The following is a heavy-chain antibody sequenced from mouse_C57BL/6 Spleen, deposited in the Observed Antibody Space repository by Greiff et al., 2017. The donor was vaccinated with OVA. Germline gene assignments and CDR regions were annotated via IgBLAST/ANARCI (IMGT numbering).Heavy chain of an antibody. CDR3: ARSLITTVVAPYYYAMDY. Sequence: VQLQQSGTELVKPGASVKLSCKASGYTFTSYWMHWVKQRPGQGLEWIGNINPSNGGTNYNEKFKSKATLTVDKSSSTAYMQLSSLTSEDSAVYYCARSLITTVVAPYYYAMDYWGQGTSVTVSS. CDR1: GYTFTSYW. CDR2: INPSNGGT. V-gene: IGHV1-53*01. J-gene: IGHJ4*01. D-gene: IGHD1-1*01.